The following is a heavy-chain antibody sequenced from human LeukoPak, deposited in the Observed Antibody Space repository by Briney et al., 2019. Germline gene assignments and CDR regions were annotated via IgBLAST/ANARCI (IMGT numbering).Heavy chain of an antibody. CDR3: AREDYSNSLKNVGDS. CDR2: IYYSGST. D-gene: IGHD4-11*01. J-gene: IGHJ4*02. Sequence: SETLSLTCTVSGGSISSYYWSWIRQPPGKGLEWIGYIYYSGSTNYNPSLKSRVTISVDTSKNQFSLKLSSVTAADTAVYYCAREDYSNSLKNVGDSWGQGTLVTVSS. CDR1: GGSISSYY. V-gene: IGHV4-59*01.